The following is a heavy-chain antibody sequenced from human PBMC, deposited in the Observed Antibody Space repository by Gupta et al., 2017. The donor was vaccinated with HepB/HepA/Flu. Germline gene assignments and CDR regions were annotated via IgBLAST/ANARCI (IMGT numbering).Heavy chain of an antibody. CDR2: ISAHNGNT. J-gene: IGHJ4*02. D-gene: IGHD3-3*01. Sequence: QIQLVQSGAEVKRPGASVRVSCKVSGYTLDTFGINWVRQAPGQGLEWLGWISAHNGNTNYAQRFRGRVNMTTDTSTSTSFLDLTSLTFDDTAIYYCARGGYDFWSGHYPLDYWGQGTLVTVSS. V-gene: IGHV1-18*01. CDR3: ARGGYDFWSGHYPLDY. CDR1: GYTLDTFG.